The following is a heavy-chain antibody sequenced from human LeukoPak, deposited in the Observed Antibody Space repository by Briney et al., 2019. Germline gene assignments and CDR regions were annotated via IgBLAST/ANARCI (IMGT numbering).Heavy chain of an antibody. Sequence: GGSLRLSCVVSGFTFSGHEMNWVRQAPGKGLEWVAHISATGATAYFADFARGRFTISRDNAKNSAWLQMSSLGAEDSAIYYCAAQYGSGSPFFFYAMDVWGPGTTVTVSS. V-gene: IGHV3-48*03. CDR3: AAQYGSGSPFFFYAMDV. CDR2: ISATGATA. CDR1: GFTFSGHE. J-gene: IGHJ6*02. D-gene: IGHD3-10*01.